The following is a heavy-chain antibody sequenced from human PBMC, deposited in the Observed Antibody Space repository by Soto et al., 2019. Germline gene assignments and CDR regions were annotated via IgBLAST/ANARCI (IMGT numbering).Heavy chain of an antibody. Sequence: GGSLRLSCAASGISFSNTWMHCVRQVPGKGLVWVAYINSDGTTTTYADSVRGRFTISRDNAKNTVYLQMNSLRAEDTALYYCTTDGSYAQYVWGQGTAVTVSS. V-gene: IGHV3-74*01. D-gene: IGHD2-2*01. CDR3: TTDGSYAQYV. CDR2: INSDGTTT. J-gene: IGHJ6*02. CDR1: GISFSNTW.